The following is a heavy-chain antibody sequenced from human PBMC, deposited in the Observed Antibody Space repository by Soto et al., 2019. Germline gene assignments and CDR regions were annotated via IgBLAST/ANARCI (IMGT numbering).Heavy chain of an antibody. CDR1: GFTFSSYG. CDR2: ISYDGSNK. D-gene: IGHD3-10*01. CDR3: AKEGTMVRGVMLGIYYYYYGMDV. J-gene: IGHJ6*02. V-gene: IGHV3-30*18. Sequence: SGGSLRLSCAASGFTFSSYGMHWVRQAPGKGLEWVAVISYDGSNKYYADSVKGRFTISRDNSKNTLYLQMDSLRAEDTAVYYCAKEGTMVRGVMLGIYYYYYGMDVWGQGTTVTVSS.